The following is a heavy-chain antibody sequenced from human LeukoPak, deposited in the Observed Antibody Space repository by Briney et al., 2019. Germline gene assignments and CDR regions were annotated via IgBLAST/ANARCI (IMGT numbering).Heavy chain of an antibody. Sequence: PSETLSLTCTVSGGSISSYYWSWIRQPPGKGLEWIGYIYTSGSTNYNPSLKSRVTISVDTSKNQFSLKLSSVTAADTAVYYCARHHDYYDSMESWGQGTLVTVSS. D-gene: IGHD3-22*01. CDR3: ARHHDYYDSMES. J-gene: IGHJ4*02. CDR2: IYTSGST. CDR1: GGSISSYY. V-gene: IGHV4-4*09.